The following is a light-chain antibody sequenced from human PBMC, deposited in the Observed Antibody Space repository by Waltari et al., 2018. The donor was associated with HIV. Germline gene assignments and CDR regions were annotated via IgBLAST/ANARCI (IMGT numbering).Light chain of an antibody. Sequence: RVTITCRASQSISNWLAWYQVKPGKAPKALIYKASILESGVPLRFSGSGSGTEFTLSISSLQPDDFATYYCLQCDSYSPWTLGQGTKVEIK. CDR2: KAS. CDR1: QSISNW. V-gene: IGKV1-5*03. CDR3: LQCDSYSPWT. J-gene: IGKJ1*01.